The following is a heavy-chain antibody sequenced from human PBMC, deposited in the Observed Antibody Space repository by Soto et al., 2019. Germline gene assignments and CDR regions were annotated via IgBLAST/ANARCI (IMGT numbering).Heavy chain of an antibody. J-gene: IGHJ4*02. Sequence: GGSLRLSCAASGFTFSSYEMNGVRRAPGRGLEWVSYISSSGSTIYYADSVKGRFTISRDNAKNSLYLQMNSLRAEDTAVYYCARDGRGSGFDYWGQGTLVTVSS. CDR1: GFTFSSYE. V-gene: IGHV3-48*03. CDR2: ISSSGSTI. D-gene: IGHD1-26*01. CDR3: ARDGRGSGFDY.